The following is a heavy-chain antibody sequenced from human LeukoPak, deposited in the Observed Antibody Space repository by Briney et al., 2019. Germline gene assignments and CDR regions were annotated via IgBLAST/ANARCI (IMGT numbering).Heavy chain of an antibody. D-gene: IGHD3-3*01. J-gene: IGHJ6*02. Sequence: SETLSLTCTVSGGSISSGGYYWSWIRQHPGKGLEWIGYIYYSGSTYYNPSLKSRVTISVDTSKNQFSLKLSSVTAADTAVYYCARDSPLTIFGVEYYGMDVWGQGTTVTVSS. CDR1: GGSISSGGYY. V-gene: IGHV4-61*08. CDR2: IYYSGST. CDR3: ARDSPLTIFGVEYYGMDV.